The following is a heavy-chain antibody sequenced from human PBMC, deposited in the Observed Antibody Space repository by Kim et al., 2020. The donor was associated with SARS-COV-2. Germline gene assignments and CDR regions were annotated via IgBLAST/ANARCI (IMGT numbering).Heavy chain of an antibody. CDR3: VRENHWAFDI. CDR2: ISGSGTIT. Sequence: GGSLRLSCATSGFTLSIYSMNWVRQSPGKGLEWVSYISGSGTITKHADSVRGLFTISSDNAKNSLFLQMNGLRAEDTAVYYWVRENHWAFDICVQETGVT. J-gene: IGHJ3*02. V-gene: IGHV3-48*04. CDR1: GFTLSIYS.